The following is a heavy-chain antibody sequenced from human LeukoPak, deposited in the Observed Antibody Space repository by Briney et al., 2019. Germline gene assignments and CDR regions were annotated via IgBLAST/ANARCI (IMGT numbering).Heavy chain of an antibody. J-gene: IGHJ4*02. CDR1: GFTVSNNY. V-gene: IGHV3-53*01. Sequence: GGSLRLSCAASGFTVSNNYMSWVRQAPGKGLEWVSIIYSGGSTYYADSVKGRFTISRDNSKNTLYLQMNSLRAEDTAVYYCARDMITFGGVIDMFDYWGQGTLVTVSS. D-gene: IGHD3-16*02. CDR3: ARDMITFGGVIDMFDY. CDR2: IYSGGST.